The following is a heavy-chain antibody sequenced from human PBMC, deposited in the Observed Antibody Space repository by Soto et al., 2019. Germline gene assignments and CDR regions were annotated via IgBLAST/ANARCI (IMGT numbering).Heavy chain of an antibody. CDR3: AKARSGWYHDY. J-gene: IGHJ4*02. CDR2: ISYDGSNK. V-gene: IGHV3-30*18. CDR1: GFTFSSYG. D-gene: IGHD6-19*01. Sequence: QVQLVESGGGVVQPGRSLRLSCAASGFTFSSYGMHWVRQAPGKGLEWVAVISYDGSNKYYADSVKGRFTISRDNSKNTLDLQMNSLRAEDTAVYYCAKARSGWYHDYWGQVTLVTVSS.